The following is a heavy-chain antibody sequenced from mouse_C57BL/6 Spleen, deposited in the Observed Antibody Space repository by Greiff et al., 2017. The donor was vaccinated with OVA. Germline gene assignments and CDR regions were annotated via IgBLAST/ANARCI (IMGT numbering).Heavy chain of an antibody. CDR1: GFTFTDYY. V-gene: IGHV7-3*01. Sequence: EVQGVESGGGLVQPGGSLSLSCAASGFTFTDYYMSWVRQPPGKALEWLGFIRNKANGYTTEYSASVKGRFTISRDNSQSILYLQMNALRAEDSATYYCARNYYGSSSAWFAYWGQGTLVTVSA. CDR2: IRNKANGYTT. D-gene: IGHD1-1*01. CDR3: ARNYYGSSSAWFAY. J-gene: IGHJ3*01.